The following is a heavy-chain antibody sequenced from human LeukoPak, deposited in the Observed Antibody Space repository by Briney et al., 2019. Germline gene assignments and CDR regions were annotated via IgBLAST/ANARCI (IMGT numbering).Heavy chain of an antibody. CDR2: IIPIFGTA. CDR1: GGTFSSYA. J-gene: IGHJ4*02. V-gene: IGHV1-69*05. D-gene: IGHD2-15*01. CDR3: ARGTIVVVVAAPDTYYFDY. Sequence: SVKVSCKASGGTFSSYAISWMRQAPGQGLEWMGGIIPIFGTANYAQKFQGRVTITTDESTSTAYMELSSLRYEDTAVYYCARGTIVVVVAAPDTYYFDYWGQGTLVTVSS.